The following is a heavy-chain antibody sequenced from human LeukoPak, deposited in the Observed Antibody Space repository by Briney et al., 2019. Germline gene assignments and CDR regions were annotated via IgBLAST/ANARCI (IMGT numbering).Heavy chain of an antibody. V-gene: IGHV3-23*01. CDR1: GFTFTSYA. J-gene: IGHJ4*02. D-gene: IGHD5-12*01. Sequence: PGGSLRLSCAASGFTFTSYAMSWVRQAPGKGLEWVSSISASAGTTYYADSVKGRFTISRDNSKNTLDLQMNSLRAEDTAVYYCAKDPASYEYYFDYWGQGTLVTVSS. CDR2: ISASAGTT. CDR3: AKDPASYEYYFDY.